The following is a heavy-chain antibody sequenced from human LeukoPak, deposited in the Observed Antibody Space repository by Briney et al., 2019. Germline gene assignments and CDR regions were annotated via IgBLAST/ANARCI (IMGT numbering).Heavy chain of an antibody. CDR3: ARPALAWLSGTNNWFDP. Sequence: SETLSLTCAVYGGSFSGYYWSWIRQPPGKGLEWIGEINHSGSTNYNPSLKSRVTISVDTSKNQFSLKLSSVTAADTAVYYCARPALAWLSGTNNWFDPWGQGTLVTVSS. D-gene: IGHD2-8*01. J-gene: IGHJ5*02. CDR2: INHSGST. V-gene: IGHV4-34*01. CDR1: GGSFSGYY.